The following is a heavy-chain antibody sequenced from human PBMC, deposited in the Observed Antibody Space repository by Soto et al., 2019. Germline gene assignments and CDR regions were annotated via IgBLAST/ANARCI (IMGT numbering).Heavy chain of an antibody. J-gene: IGHJ6*03. CDR2: ISSSSSYI. V-gene: IGHV3-21*01. D-gene: IGHD1-7*01. Sequence: GGSLRLSCAASGFTFSSYSMNWVRQAPGKGLEWVSSISSSSSYIYYADSVKGRFTISRDNAKNSLYLQMNSLRAEDTAVYYCARVGSVTGTTPWYYYYYMDVWGKGTTVTVSS. CDR3: ARVGSVTGTTPWYYYYYMDV. CDR1: GFTFSSYS.